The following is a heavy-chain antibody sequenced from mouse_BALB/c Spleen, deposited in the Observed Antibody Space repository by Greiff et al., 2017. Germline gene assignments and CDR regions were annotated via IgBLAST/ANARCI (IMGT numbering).Heavy chain of an antibody. D-gene: IGHD1-2*01. V-gene: IGHV2-6-7*01. J-gene: IGHJ3*01. CDR2: IWGDGST. CDR1: GFSLTGYG. Sequence: VQRVESGPGLVAPSQSLSITCTVSGFSLTGYGVNWVRQPPGKGLEWLGMIWGDGSTDYNSALKSRLSISKDNSKSQVFLKMNSLQTDDTARYYCASALSITTATAWFASWGQGTLVTVSA. CDR3: ASALSITTATAWFAS.